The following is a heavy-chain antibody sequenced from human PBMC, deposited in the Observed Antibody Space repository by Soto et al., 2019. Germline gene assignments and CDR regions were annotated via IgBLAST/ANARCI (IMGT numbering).Heavy chain of an antibody. CDR3: ARLSDIVVVPAATDYGMDV. J-gene: IGHJ6*02. CDR2: IYPGDSDT. CDR1: GYSFTSYW. V-gene: IGHV5-51*01. D-gene: IGHD2-2*01. Sequence: GESPKISSKGSGYSFTSYWIGWVRQMPGKGLEWMGIIYPGDSDTRYSPSFQGQVTISADKSISTAYLQWSSLKASDTAMYYCARLSDIVVVPAATDYGMDVWGQGTTVTVSS.